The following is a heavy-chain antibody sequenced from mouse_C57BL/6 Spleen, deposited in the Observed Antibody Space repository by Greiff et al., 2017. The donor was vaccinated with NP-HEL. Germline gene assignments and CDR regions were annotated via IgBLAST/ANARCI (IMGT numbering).Heavy chain of an antibody. J-gene: IGHJ1*03. Sequence: QVQLQQPGAELVKPGASVKLSCKASGYTFTSYWMQWVKQRPGQGLEWIGEIDPSDSYTNYNQKFKGKATLTVDTSSSTAYMQLSSLTSEDSAVYYCARGYYNWYFDVWGTGTTVTVSS. V-gene: IGHV1-50*01. CDR3: ARGYYNWYFDV. D-gene: IGHD2-3*01. CDR1: GYTFTSYW. CDR2: IDPSDSYT.